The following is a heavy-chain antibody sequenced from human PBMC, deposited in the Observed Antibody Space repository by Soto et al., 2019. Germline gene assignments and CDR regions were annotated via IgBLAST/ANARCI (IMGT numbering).Heavy chain of an antibody. J-gene: IGHJ4*02. Sequence: QVQLVQSGAEVKKPGASVKVSCKASGYTFTSYCINWVRQAPGQGLEWMGWIRGYNGNTKYAQKLQGRVTMTTDTSTSTAYMELMSLRSDDTALYYCARDGIAARPTPDYWGQGTLVTVSS. CDR3: ARDGIAARPTPDY. D-gene: IGHD6-6*01. CDR1: GYTFTSYC. CDR2: IRGYNGNT. V-gene: IGHV1-18*01.